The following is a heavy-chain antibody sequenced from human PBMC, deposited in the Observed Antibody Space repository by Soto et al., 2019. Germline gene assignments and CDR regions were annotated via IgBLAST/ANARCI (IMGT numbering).Heavy chain of an antibody. CDR3: AGEGSYETLSGNSHIFD. Sequence: QVPLVQSGAEVKQTGSSVKISCKTSGHPLSYRYLHWFRQAPGQALDWMGRMRPLIGDTNNAQKVHDRLTLTRDRPMTTAYMELRSLTSDYTAIYYCAGEGSYETLSGNSHIFDWGQGTLVSVSS. CDR2: MRPLIGDT. J-gene: IGHJ4*02. CDR1: GHPLSYRY. D-gene: IGHD3-9*01. V-gene: IGHV1-45*02.